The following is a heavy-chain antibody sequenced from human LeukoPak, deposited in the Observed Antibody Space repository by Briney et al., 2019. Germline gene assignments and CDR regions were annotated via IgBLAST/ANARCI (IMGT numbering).Heavy chain of an antibody. Sequence: QTGGSLRLSCAASGFTFDDYAMHWVRQAPGKGLEWVSGISWNSGSIGYADSVKGRFTISRDNAKNSLYLQMISLRGEDTAVYYCARVAFGLYVMDVWGQGTTVTVS. J-gene: IGHJ6*02. D-gene: IGHD3/OR15-3a*01. CDR3: ARVAFGLYVMDV. V-gene: IGHV3-9*01. CDR2: ISWNSGSI. CDR1: GFTFDDYA.